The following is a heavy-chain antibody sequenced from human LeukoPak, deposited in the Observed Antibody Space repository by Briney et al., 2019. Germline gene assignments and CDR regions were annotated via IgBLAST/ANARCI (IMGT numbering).Heavy chain of an antibody. CDR3: ARGGQEDSGSYY. Sequence: QAGGSLRLSCAASGFTFNSYAMNWVRQAPGRGLEWVSAISGSGHSTYYADSVKGRFTISRDNAKNSPYLQMNSLRAEDTAVYYCARGGQEDSGSYYWGQGTLVTVSS. CDR2: ISGSGHST. V-gene: IGHV3-23*01. J-gene: IGHJ4*02. CDR1: GFTFNSYA. D-gene: IGHD1-26*01.